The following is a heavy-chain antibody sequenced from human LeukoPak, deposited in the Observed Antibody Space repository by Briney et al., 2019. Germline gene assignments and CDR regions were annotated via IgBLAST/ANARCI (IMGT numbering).Heavy chain of an antibody. V-gene: IGHV1-46*01. J-gene: IGHJ4*02. CDR2: INPSGGST. CDR1: GYTFTSYY. Sequence: ASVKVSCKASGYTFTSYYMHWVRQAPGQGLEWMGIINPSGGSTSYAQKFQGRVTMTRDTSTSTVYMELSSLRSEDTAVYYCARAPVRYCSGGSCYPSNYFDYWGQGTLVTVSS. CDR3: ARAPVRYCSGGSCYPSNYFDY. D-gene: IGHD2-15*01.